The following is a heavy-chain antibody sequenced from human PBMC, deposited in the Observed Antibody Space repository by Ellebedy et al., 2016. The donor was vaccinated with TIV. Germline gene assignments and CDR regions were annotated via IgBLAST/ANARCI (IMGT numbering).Heavy chain of an antibody. CDR2: INLRNGAT. Sequence: ASVKVSXKASGYSFTDDAMNWVRQAPGQGLEWMGWINLRNGATHCAQKFRDRVTMTSDASTTTAFMELSWLRSDDTAVYYCARSSGSGHDLWGQGTLVTVSS. CDR1: GYSFTDDA. V-gene: IGHV1-2*02. D-gene: IGHD5-12*01. CDR3: ARSSGSGHDL. J-gene: IGHJ4*02.